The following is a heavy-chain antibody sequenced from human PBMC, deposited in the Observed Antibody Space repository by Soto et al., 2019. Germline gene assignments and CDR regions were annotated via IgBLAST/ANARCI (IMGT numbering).Heavy chain of an antibody. CDR1: GFTFDDYA. J-gene: IGHJ3*02. CDR3: AKDLYGNYGDAFDI. Sequence: GGSLRLSCAASGFTFDDYAMHWVRQAPGKGLEWVSGISWNSDNIVYADSVKGRFTISRDNAKNSLYLQMNSLRAEDTALYYCAKDLYGNYGDAFDIWGQGTMVTVSS. D-gene: IGHD4-17*01. V-gene: IGHV3-9*01. CDR2: ISWNSDNI.